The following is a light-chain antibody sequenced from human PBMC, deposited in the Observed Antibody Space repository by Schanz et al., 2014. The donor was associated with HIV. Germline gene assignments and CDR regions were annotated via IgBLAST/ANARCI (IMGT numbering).Light chain of an antibody. CDR2: DVH. CDR3: SSYSSTTYVI. CDR1: SSDVGAYND. V-gene: IGLV2-14*01. Sequence: QSALTQPPSASGSPGQSVTISCTGTSSDVGAYNDVSWYQQHPGKAPKVVIFDVHTRPSGISSRFSGSKSGNTASLTISGLRAEDEADYYCSSYSSTTYVIFGGGTKLTVL. J-gene: IGLJ2*01.